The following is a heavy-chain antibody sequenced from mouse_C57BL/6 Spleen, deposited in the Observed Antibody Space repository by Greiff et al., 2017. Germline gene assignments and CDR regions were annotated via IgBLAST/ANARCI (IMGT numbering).Heavy chain of an antibody. D-gene: IGHD1-1*01. CDR1: GYAFSSYW. J-gene: IGHJ4*01. Sequence: VKLQESGAELVKPGASVKISCKASGYAFSSYWMNWVKQRPGKGLEWIGQIYPGDGDTNYNGKFKGKATLTADKSSSTAYMQLSSLTSEDSAVYFCARYYYGPLYYAMDYWGQGTSVTVSS. CDR3: ARYYYGPLYYAMDY. V-gene: IGHV1-80*01. CDR2: IYPGDGDT.